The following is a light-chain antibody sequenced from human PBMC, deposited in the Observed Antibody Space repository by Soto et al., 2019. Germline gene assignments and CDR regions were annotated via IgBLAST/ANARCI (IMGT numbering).Light chain of an antibody. CDR2: DNN. J-gene: IGLJ3*02. CDR1: SSNIGAGCD. V-gene: IGLV1-40*01. Sequence: QSVLTQPPSVSAAPGQRVTISCTGSSSNIGAGCDVHWYQQVPGRAPKLLIHDNNNRPSGVPDRFSGSKSGTSASPAITGRQTDHEADYYCQYYDSSQSAWVFGGGTKVTVL. CDR3: QYYDSSQSAWV.